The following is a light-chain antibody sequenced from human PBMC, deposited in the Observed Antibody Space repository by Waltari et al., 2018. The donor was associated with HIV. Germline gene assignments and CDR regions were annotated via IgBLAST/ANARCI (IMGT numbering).Light chain of an antibody. J-gene: IGLJ1*01. V-gene: IGLV1-47*01. Sequence: QSVLTQPPSASGTPGQRVTISRSGSSSNIGSSYVYWYQQVPGTAPKLLIYSSNHRPSGVPDRFSGSKSGTSASLAISGLRSEDEADYYCAAWDDSLSGYVFGTGTKVTVL. CDR2: SSN. CDR3: AAWDDSLSGYV. CDR1: SSNIGSSY.